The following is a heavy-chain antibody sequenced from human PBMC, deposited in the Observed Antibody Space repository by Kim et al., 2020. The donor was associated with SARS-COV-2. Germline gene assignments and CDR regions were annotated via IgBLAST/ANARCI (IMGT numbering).Heavy chain of an antibody. D-gene: IGHD2-2*01. V-gene: IGHV3-30*07. J-gene: IGHJ6*02. Sequence: KGRFTISRDNSTNPLYLQMNSLRADDTAVYYCARTPYALPAAYYYCGMDVWGQGTAVTVSS. CDR3: ARTPYALPAAYYYCGMDV.